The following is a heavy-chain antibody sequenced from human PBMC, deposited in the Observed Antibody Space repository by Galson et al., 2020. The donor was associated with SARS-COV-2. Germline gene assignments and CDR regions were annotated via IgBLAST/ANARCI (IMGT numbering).Heavy chain of an antibody. J-gene: IGHJ4*02. CDR1: GGSVSSSNYY. CDR2: IHYTGST. V-gene: IGHV4-39*01. D-gene: IGHD3-10*01. Sequence: SETPLTCTVSGGSVSSSNYYWGWIRQTPGKGLEWIGTIHYTGSTYYNPSLKSRVTTSVDTSKNQFSLKMSSMTAADAAVYYCARHQGAKWSGSGSFDYWGRGTLVTVSS. CDR3: ARHQGAKWSGSGSFDY.